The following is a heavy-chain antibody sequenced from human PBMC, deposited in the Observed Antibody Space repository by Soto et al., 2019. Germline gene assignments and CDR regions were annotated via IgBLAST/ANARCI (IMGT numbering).Heavy chain of an antibody. Sequence: QLQLQESGSGLVKPSQTLSLTCAVSGGSISSGGYSWSWIRQPPGKGLEWMGYIYHSGSTYYNPSLKSRVTISVDRSKNQFSLKLSSVTAADTAVYYCASTIFGVVIMGDWYFDLCGRGTLVTVSS. D-gene: IGHD3-3*01. CDR1: GGSISSGGYS. CDR2: IYHSGST. V-gene: IGHV4-30-2*01. J-gene: IGHJ2*01. CDR3: ASTIFGVVIMGDWYFDL.